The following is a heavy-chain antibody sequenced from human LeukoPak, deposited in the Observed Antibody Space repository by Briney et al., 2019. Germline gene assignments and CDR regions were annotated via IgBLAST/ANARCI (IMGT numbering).Heavy chain of an antibody. CDR2: VSGNGDSK. J-gene: IGHJ4*02. CDR3: AKSVRQQLPMRGFDY. V-gene: IGHV3-23*01. D-gene: IGHD6-13*01. CDR1: GFTFSSYA. Sequence: QTGGSLRLSCAASGFTFSSYAMTWVRQAPGKGLEWVSSVSGNGDSKYYADSVRGRFTISRDNSKNTLYLQMDSLRAEDTAVYYCAKSVRQQLPMRGFDYWGQGTLVTVSS.